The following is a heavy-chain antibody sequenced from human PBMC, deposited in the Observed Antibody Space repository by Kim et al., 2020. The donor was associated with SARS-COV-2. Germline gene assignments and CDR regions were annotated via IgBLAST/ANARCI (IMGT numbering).Heavy chain of an antibody. V-gene: IGHV2-5*01. D-gene: IGHD5-12*01. CDR3: ALSDGGYGYFDY. J-gene: IGHJ4*02. Sequence: HYSPSLKSRLTITKDTSKNQVVLTMTNMDPVDTATYYCALSDGGYGYFDYWGQGTLVTVSS.